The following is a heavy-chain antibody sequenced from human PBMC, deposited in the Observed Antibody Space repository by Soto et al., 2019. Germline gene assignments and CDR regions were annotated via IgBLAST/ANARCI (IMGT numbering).Heavy chain of an antibody. Sequence: EVQLVESGGGLVQPGGSLRLSCAASGFTLSNYWMTWVRQAPGKGLEWVANIKLDGSEKYYVDSVKGRLTISRANAQNELYRQMNSMRVEDTAVYYGARDKMAPFRLGELSFLTATPENAFDIWGQGTMVTVPS. V-gene: IGHV3-7*01. D-gene: IGHD3-16*02. CDR1: GFTLSNYW. CDR3: ARDKMAPFRLGELSFLTATPENAFDI. CDR2: IKLDGSEK. J-gene: IGHJ3*02.